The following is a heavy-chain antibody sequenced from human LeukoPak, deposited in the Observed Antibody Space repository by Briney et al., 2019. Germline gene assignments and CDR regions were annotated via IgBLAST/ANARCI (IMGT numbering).Heavy chain of an antibody. V-gene: IGHV1-18*01. D-gene: IGHD4-17*01. CDR3: ARTVTTSSYYFDY. J-gene: IGHJ4*02. CDR2: ISGYDGNT. CDR1: GYTFTTYG. Sequence: VASVTVSCKASGYTFTTYGVSWVRQAPGQGLEWMGWISGYDGNTNYAQKLRGRVTMTTDTSTSTAYMDLRSLRSDDTALYYCARTVTTSSYYFDYWGRGTLVTVSS.